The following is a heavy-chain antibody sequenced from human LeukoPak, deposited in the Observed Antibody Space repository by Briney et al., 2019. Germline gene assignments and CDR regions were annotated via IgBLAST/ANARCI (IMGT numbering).Heavy chain of an antibody. CDR3: AKDKHYYGSGTICD. CDR2: ISWNSGSI. D-gene: IGHD3-10*01. CDR1: GFTSDGYA. Sequence: GGSLRLSCTASGFTSDGYAMNWVRQAPGKGLEWVSGISWNSGSIGYADSVKGRFTISRDNAKNSLYLQMNSLRAEDTALYYCAKDKHYYGSGTICDWGQGTLVTVSS. V-gene: IGHV3-9*02. J-gene: IGHJ4*02.